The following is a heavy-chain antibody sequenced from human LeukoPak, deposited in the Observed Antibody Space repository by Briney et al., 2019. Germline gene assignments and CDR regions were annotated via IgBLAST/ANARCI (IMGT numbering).Heavy chain of an antibody. D-gene: IGHD6-6*01. CDR3: TRGHSSNVVYWFDP. CDR1: GDSISTYY. CDR2: VYYSGST. J-gene: IGHJ5*02. V-gene: IGHV4-59*01. Sequence: PSETLSLTCSVSGDSISTYYWSWIRQPPGKALEWIGYVYYSGSTDYNPSLKSRVTISVDTSKNQFSLNLSSVTAADTAVYYCTRGHSSNVVYWFDPWGQGTLVTVSS.